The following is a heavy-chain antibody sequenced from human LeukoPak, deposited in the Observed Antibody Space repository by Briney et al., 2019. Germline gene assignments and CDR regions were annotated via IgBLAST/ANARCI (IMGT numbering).Heavy chain of an antibody. J-gene: IGHJ4*02. CDR3: ARGKVVAGTPGQNSWDY. CDR1: GGSISSYY. Sequence: SETLSLTCTVSGGSISSYYWNWTRQPAGKGLEWIGRIHTSGSTNYNPSLKSRVTVSVDTSRSQFSLKLSSVTAADTAVYYCARGKVVAGTPGQNSWDYWGQGTLVTVSS. CDR2: IHTSGST. V-gene: IGHV4-4*07. D-gene: IGHD6-19*01.